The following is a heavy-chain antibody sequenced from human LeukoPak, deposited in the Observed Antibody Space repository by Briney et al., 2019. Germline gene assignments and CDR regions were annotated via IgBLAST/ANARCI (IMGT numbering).Heavy chain of an antibody. Sequence: ASVKVSCKASGGTFSSYAISWVRQAPGKGLEWMGGFDPEDGETIYAQKFQGRVTMTEDTSTDTAYMELSSLRSEDTAVYYCATVSYYYDSSGYYFNYWGQGTLVTVSS. CDR3: ATVSYYYDSSGYYFNY. D-gene: IGHD3-22*01. J-gene: IGHJ4*02. CDR2: FDPEDGET. V-gene: IGHV1-24*01. CDR1: GGTFSSYA.